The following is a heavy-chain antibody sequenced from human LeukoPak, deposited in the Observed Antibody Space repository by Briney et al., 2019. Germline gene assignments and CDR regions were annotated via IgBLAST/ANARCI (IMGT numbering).Heavy chain of an antibody. D-gene: IGHD2-2*01. V-gene: IGHV1-3*01. Sequence: VASVKVSCKASGYTFTSYAVHWVRQAPGQRLEWMGWINAGNGNRKYSQKFQGRVTFTRDTSASTAYMELSSLRSEDTAVYYCARYRYCTTTTCYAFDYWGQGTLVTVSS. J-gene: IGHJ4*02. CDR3: ARYRYCTTTTCYAFDY. CDR1: GYTFTSYA. CDR2: INAGNGNR.